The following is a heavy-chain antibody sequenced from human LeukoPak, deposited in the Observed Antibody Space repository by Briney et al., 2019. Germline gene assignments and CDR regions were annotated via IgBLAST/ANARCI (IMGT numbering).Heavy chain of an antibody. CDR2: IKTMTEGGTT. D-gene: IGHD2-15*01. Sequence: KSGGSLRLSCAASGFTFSSYSMNWVRQAPGKGLEWVGRIKTMTEGGTTDYASPVRGSFTISRDDSKSTVYLQMNSLTVEDTAVYYCTTDFFGSVEVVAATFYCDNWGQGTLVTVSS. CDR1: GFTFSSYS. CDR3: TTDFFGSVEVVAATFYCDN. V-gene: IGHV3-15*01. J-gene: IGHJ4*02.